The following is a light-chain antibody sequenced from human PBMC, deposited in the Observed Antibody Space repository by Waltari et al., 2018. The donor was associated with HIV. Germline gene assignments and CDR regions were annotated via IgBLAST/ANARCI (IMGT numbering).Light chain of an antibody. Sequence: SSELTQPPSVSVSPGQTARISCSRVTLSKQYAYWYQQKPGQAPVVVIIKDTERPSGIPERFSGSSSGTTVTLTIRGVQAEDEADYYCQSSDNSEHMIFGGGTKLTVL. J-gene: IGLJ2*01. CDR3: QSSDNSEHMI. CDR1: TLSKQY. CDR2: KDT. V-gene: IGLV3-25*03.